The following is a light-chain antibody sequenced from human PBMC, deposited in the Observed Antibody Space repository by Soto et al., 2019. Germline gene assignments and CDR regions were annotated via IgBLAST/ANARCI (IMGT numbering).Light chain of an antibody. J-gene: IGKJ4*01. V-gene: IGKV3-11*01. Sequence: EIVLTQSPATLSLSPGERATLSCRASQSVNRYLAWYQQKPGQAPRLLIYDASNRATGIPARFSGSGSGTDFSLTISSLEPEDLAVYYCQQRSNWPLTFGGGTKVEIK. CDR2: DAS. CDR1: QSVNRY. CDR3: QQRSNWPLT.